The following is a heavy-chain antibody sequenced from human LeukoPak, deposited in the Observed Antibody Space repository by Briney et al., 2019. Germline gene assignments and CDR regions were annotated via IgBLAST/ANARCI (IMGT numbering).Heavy chain of an antibody. CDR2: ISSSGSTI. D-gene: IGHD6-13*01. J-gene: IGHJ4*02. CDR3: AREGSSSWSMDY. Sequence: GGSLRLSCAASGFTFSSYEMNWVRQAPGKGLEWVSYISSSGSTIYYADSVKGRFTISRDNAKDSLYLQMNSLRAEDTAVYYCAREGSSSWSMDYWGQGTLVTVSS. CDR1: GFTFSSYE. V-gene: IGHV3-48*03.